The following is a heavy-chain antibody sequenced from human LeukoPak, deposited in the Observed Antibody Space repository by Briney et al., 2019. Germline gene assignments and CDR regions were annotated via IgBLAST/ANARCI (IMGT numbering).Heavy chain of an antibody. J-gene: IGHJ4*02. CDR1: GFTFSDYY. D-gene: IGHD3-16*02. Sequence: GGSLRLSCAASGFTFSDYYMSWIRQAPGKGLEWVSYISSSSSSYTNYADSVKGRFTISRDNAKNSLYLQMNSLRAEDTAVYYCARDRQDYDYVWGSYPLDYWGQGTLVTVSS. V-gene: IGHV3-11*06. CDR2: ISSSSSSYT. CDR3: ARDRQDYDYVWGSYPLDY.